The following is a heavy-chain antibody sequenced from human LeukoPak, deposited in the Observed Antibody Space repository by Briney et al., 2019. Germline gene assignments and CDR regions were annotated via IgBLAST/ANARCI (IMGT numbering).Heavy chain of an antibody. Sequence: SETLSLTCTVSGGYIITSGHYWGWVRQPPGKGLEWIGSVYYTGVTSTNPLFRSRMSISVDTSKNQFSLKLSSVTAADTAVYYCARLVTYCSGGDCVYYFDYWGQGTLVTVSS. CDR3: ARLVTYCSGGDCVYYFDY. J-gene: IGHJ4*02. CDR1: GGYIITSGHY. D-gene: IGHD2-15*01. CDR2: VYYTGVT. V-gene: IGHV4-39*07.